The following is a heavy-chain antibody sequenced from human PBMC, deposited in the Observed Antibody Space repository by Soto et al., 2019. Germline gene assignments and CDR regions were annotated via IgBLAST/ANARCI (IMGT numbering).Heavy chain of an antibody. J-gene: IGHJ6*02. CDR3: ASLGFGELFYYYGMDV. CDR2: INHSGST. V-gene: IGHV4-34*01. D-gene: IGHD3-10*01. CDR1: GGSFSGYY. Sequence: SETLSLTCAVYGGSFSGYYWSWIRQPPGKGLEWIGEINHSGSTNYNPSLKSRVTISVDTSKNQFSLKLSSVTAADTAVYYCASLGFGELFYYYGMDVWSQGTPVTVSS.